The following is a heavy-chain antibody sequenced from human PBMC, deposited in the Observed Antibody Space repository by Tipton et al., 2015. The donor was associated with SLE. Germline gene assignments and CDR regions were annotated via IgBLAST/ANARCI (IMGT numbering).Heavy chain of an antibody. V-gene: IGHV1-18*01. CDR2: ISTYNGNT. J-gene: IGHJ2*01. CDR1: GYTFTSYG. Sequence: QSGAEVKKPGASVKVSCKASGYTFTSYGISWVRHAPGQGLEWMGWISTYNGNTNYAQKLQGRVTMTSDTSTSTAYMELRSLRSDDTAVYYCSTVVTTGLYWYFDLWGRGTLVTVSS. CDR3: STVVTTGLYWYFDL. D-gene: IGHD4-17*01.